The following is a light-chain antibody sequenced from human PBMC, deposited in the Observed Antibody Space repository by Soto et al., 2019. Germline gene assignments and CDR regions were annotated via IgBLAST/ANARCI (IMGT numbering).Light chain of an antibody. Sequence: DIQMTQSPSTLSASVGDRVTITCRASQSISSWLAWYQQKPGKAPKLLIYDASSLESGVPSRFSGRGSGTEFTLTISSLQPDDFATSYCQQYNSYSPLTFGGGTKVEIK. J-gene: IGKJ4*01. CDR2: DAS. CDR3: QQYNSYSPLT. V-gene: IGKV1-5*01. CDR1: QSISSW.